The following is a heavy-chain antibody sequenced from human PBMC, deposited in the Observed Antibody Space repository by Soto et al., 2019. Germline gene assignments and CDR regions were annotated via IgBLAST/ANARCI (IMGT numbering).Heavy chain of an antibody. CDR2: IYHSGSP. Sequence: PSETLSLTCTMSGGFISSNNWWTWVRQPPGKRLEWIGEIYHSGSPNYNPSLKSRVTISVDKSNNHFSLTMISVTAADTAVYYCATAAPLRIYYYGMDVWGQGTTVTVSS. V-gene: IGHV4-4*02. CDR1: GGFISSNNW. CDR3: ATAAPLRIYYYGMDV. J-gene: IGHJ6*02.